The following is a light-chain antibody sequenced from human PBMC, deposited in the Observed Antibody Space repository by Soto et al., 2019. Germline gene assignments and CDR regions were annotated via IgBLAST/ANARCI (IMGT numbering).Light chain of an antibody. Sequence: AIQLTQSPSSLSASVGDRVTITCRASQGIISALAWYQQKPGKAPKLLLYDASSLESGVPSRFSGSGSGTDFTLTISSLQPEDFATYYCQQFNSYSWTFGQGTKVEIK. CDR3: QQFNSYSWT. CDR2: DAS. V-gene: IGKV1-13*02. J-gene: IGKJ1*01. CDR1: QGIISA.